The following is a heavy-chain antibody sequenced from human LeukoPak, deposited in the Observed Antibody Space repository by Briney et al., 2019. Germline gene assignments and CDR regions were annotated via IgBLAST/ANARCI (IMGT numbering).Heavy chain of an antibody. Sequence: GGSLRLSCAASGSTLTNYWMHWVRQAPGKELVWVSGINHGGTGTYYADSVKGRFSISRDNAKNTVDLQMNGLRAEDTTVYYCATVCEYWGQGTLVTVSS. CDR1: GSTLTNYW. V-gene: IGHV3-74*01. J-gene: IGHJ4*02. CDR3: ATVCEY. CDR2: INHGGTGT. D-gene: IGHD5/OR15-5a*01.